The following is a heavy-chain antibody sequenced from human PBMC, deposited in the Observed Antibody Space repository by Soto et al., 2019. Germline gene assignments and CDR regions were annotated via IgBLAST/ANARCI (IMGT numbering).Heavy chain of an antibody. CDR2: IKYDGSET. Sequence: PGGSLRLSCAAPGFTFSTYLMSWVRQAPGKGLEWVANIKYDGSETYYVDSVKGRFTISRDNAKNSLYLQMNSLRGEDTAVYYCARYSSAWGLWGQGTLVTVSS. D-gene: IGHD6-19*01. V-gene: IGHV3-7*01. CDR1: GFTFSTYL. CDR3: ARYSSAWGL. J-gene: IGHJ4*02.